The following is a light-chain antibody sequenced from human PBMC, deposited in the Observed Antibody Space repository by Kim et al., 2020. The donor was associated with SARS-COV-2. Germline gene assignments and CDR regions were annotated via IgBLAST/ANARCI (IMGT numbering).Light chain of an antibody. CDR1: QSISSY. V-gene: IGKV1-39*01. Sequence: SVGDRVTITCRASQSISSYLNWYQQKPGKAPKLLIYAASSLQSGVPSRFSGSGSGTDFTLTISSLQPEEFATYYCQQSYSTPQLTFGGGTKVDIK. J-gene: IGKJ4*01. CDR2: AAS. CDR3: QQSYSTPQLT.